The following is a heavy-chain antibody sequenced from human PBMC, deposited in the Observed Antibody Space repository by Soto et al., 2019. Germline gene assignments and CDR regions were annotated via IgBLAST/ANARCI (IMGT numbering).Heavy chain of an antibody. V-gene: IGHV4-39*01. CDR3: AGVDTAMVYYFDY. CDR2: IYYSGST. CDR1: GGSISSSSYY. J-gene: IGHJ4*02. Sequence: QLQLQESGPGLVKPSETLSLTCTVSGGSISSSSYYWGWIRQPPGKGLEWIGSIYYSGSTYYNPSLKSRVTRSVDTSKSQFSLKLSSVTAADTAVYYCAGVDTAMVYYFDYWGQGTLVTVSS. D-gene: IGHD5-18*01.